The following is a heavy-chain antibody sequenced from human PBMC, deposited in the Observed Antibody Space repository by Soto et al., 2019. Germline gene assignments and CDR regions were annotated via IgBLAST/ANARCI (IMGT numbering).Heavy chain of an antibody. CDR1: GYTFTSYY. Sequence: ASVKVSCKASGYTFTSYYMHWVRQAPGQGLEWMGIINPSGGSTSYAQKFQGRVTMTRDTSTSTVYMELSSLRSEDTAVYYCARDGIASRAQGYGDYGTNWFDPWGQGTLVTVSS. V-gene: IGHV1-46*03. CDR3: ARDGIASRAQGYGDYGTNWFDP. CDR2: INPSGGST. J-gene: IGHJ5*02. D-gene: IGHD4-17*01.